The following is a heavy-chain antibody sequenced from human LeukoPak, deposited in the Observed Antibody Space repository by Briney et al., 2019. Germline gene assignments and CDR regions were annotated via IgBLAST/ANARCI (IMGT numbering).Heavy chain of an antibody. CDR2: IRYDATNK. J-gene: IGHJ4*02. V-gene: IGHV3-30*02. CDR1: GFTFSSSG. Sequence: GGSLRLSCAATGFTFSSSGMHWVRQAPGKGLEWVAFIRYDATNKYYADSVTGRLTVSRDNSKNTLYLQMNSLRAEDTAVYYCAKLSRGIVLGTQIDYWGQGTLVTVSA. D-gene: IGHD2-8*01. CDR3: AKLSRGIVLGTQIDY.